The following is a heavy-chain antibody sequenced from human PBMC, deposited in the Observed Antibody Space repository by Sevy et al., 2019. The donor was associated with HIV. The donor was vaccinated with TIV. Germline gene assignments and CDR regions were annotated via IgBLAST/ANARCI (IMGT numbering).Heavy chain of an antibody. CDR1: GFTFSSYS. V-gene: IGHV3-21*01. Sequence: GGSLRLSCAASGFTFSSYSMNWVRQAPVKGLEWVSSISSSSAYIYYTDSVQGRFTISRDNAKSSLYLQMNSLRAEDTAVYYCARGGYDISGYYYTDPDFWGQGTLVTVSS. CDR2: ISSSSAYI. CDR3: ARGGYDISGYYYTDPDF. D-gene: IGHD3-22*01. J-gene: IGHJ4*02.